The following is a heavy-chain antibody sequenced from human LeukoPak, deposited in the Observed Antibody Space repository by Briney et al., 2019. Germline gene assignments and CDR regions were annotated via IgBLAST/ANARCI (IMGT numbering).Heavy chain of an antibody. CDR3: ARDPYSSSWYYFDC. D-gene: IGHD6-13*01. CDR2: ISSSSSYI. V-gene: IGHV3-21*01. J-gene: IGHJ4*02. Sequence: PGGSLRLSCAASGFTFTSYTMNWVRQAPGKGLEWVSSISSSSSYIYYADSVKGRFTISRDNAKNSLYLQMNSLRAEDTAVYYCARDPYSSSWYYFDCWGQGTLVTVSS. CDR1: GFTFTSYT.